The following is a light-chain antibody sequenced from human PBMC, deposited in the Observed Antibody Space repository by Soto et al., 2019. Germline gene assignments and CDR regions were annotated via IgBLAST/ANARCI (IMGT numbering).Light chain of an antibody. CDR3: QQYNNWPIT. J-gene: IGKJ5*01. Sequence: VMTQSPATMSVSPGERATLSCRASQSVSSNLAWYQQKPGQAPRLLIYGASTRATGIPARFSGSGSGTEFTLTISSLQSEDFAVYYCQQYNNWPITFGQGTRLEIK. CDR2: GAS. V-gene: IGKV3-15*01. CDR1: QSVSSN.